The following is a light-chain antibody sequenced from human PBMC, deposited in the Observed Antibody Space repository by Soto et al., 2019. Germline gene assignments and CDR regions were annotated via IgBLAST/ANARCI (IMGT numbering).Light chain of an antibody. CDR1: GNDVGAYNY. J-gene: IGLJ1*01. CDR2: DVA. V-gene: IGLV2-11*01. CDR3: CSYAGGYTYL. Sequence: QSPLTQPRSVSGSPGQSVTISCTGTGNDVGAYNYVSWYQQHPGRPPKLMIYDVARCPSGVPDRFSGSKSGNTAPLTISGLQAEDEADYYCCSYAGGYTYLFGTGTKLTAL.